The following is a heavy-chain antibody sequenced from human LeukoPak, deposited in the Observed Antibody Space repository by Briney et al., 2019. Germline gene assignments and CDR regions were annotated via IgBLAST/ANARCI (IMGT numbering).Heavy chain of an antibody. Sequence: GGSLTLSCAVSGFTFSSYWMNWVRQAPGKGLEWVASIRRDGGEKSYVDSVKGRFTISRDNTKNSLYLQMSSLRAEDTAVYYCARDGTAAGLYFDLWGQGTLVTVSS. CDR2: IRRDGGEK. CDR1: GFTFSSYW. V-gene: IGHV3-7*01. J-gene: IGHJ4*01. D-gene: IGHD6-13*01. CDR3: ARDGTAAGLYFDL.